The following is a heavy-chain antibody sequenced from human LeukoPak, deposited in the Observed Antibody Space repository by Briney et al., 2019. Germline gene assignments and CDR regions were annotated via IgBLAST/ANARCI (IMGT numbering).Heavy chain of an antibody. CDR3: ARDMMVRGVIIIGDDAFDI. J-gene: IGHJ3*02. D-gene: IGHD3-10*01. CDR2: IYSGGST. Sequence: GGSLRLSCAASRFTFSSNYMSWVRQAPGKGLEWVSVIYSGGSTYYSDSVVGRFSIFTDNSKNTLYLQMNRLRAEDTAVYYCARDMMVRGVIIIGDDAFDIWGQGTMVTVSS. CDR1: RFTFSSNY. V-gene: IGHV3-66*02.